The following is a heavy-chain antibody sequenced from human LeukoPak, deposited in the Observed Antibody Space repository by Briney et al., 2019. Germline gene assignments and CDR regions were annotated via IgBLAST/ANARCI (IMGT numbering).Heavy chain of an antibody. V-gene: IGHV1-69*01. Sequence: SVKVSCKAPGGTFSSYAISWVRQAPGQGLEWMGGIIPIFGTANYAQKFQGRVTITADESTSTAYMELSSLRSEDTAVYYCAREKGYSYYFDYWGQGTLVTVSS. CDR1: GGTFSSYA. CDR3: AREKGYSYYFDY. J-gene: IGHJ4*02. D-gene: IGHD2-15*01. CDR2: IIPIFGTA.